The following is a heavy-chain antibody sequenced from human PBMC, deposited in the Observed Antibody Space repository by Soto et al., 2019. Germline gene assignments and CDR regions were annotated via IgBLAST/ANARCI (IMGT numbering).Heavy chain of an antibody. V-gene: IGHV1-2*04. Sequence: QVQLVQSGAEVKKPGASVKVSCKASGYTFSDYYVHWVRQAPGQGLEWMGWINPYSGATNYAQKFQDWVTMTGDASVRTAYLELTTLVSDDTADYYCARARANVAPNWFDPWGQGTLVIVSS. J-gene: IGHJ5*02. CDR1: GYTFSDYY. CDR2: INPYSGAT. D-gene: IGHD5-12*01. CDR3: ARARANVAPNWFDP.